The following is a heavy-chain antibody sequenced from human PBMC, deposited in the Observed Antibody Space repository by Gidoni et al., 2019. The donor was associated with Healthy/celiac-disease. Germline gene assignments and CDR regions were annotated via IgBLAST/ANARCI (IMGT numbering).Heavy chain of an antibody. CDR1: GGSISSGGYY. D-gene: IGHD5-18*01. J-gene: IGHJ6*02. Sequence: QVQLQESGPGLVKPSQTLSLTCTVSGGSISSGGYYWSWIRQHPGKGLEWIGYIYYSWSTYYNPSLKSRVTISVDTSKNQFSLKLSSVTAADTAVYYCAREGRDSYVGYGMDVWGQGTTVTVSS. CDR2: IYYSWST. CDR3: AREGRDSYVGYGMDV. V-gene: IGHV4-31*03.